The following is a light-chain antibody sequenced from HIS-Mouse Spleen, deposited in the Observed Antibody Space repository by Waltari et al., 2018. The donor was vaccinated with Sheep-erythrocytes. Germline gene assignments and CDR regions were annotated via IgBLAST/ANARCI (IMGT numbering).Light chain of an antibody. CDR2: LGS. CDR1: QSLLHSNGYNY. Sequence: DIVMTQSPLSLPVTPGEPASISCRSSQSLLHSNGYNYLDWYLQKPGQSPQLLIYLGSNRASGVPDRFSGSGSGTDFTLKISRVEAEDVGVYYCMQALQTPIFTFGPGTKVISN. V-gene: IGKV2-28*01. CDR3: MQALQTPIFT. J-gene: IGKJ3*01.